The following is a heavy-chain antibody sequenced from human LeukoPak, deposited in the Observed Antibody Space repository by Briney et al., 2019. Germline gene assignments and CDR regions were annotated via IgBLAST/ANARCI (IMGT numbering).Heavy chain of an antibody. J-gene: IGHJ4*02. CDR1: GFTFSSHG. V-gene: IGHV3-23*01. Sequence: GGSLRLSCAASGFTFSSHGMNWVRQAPGKGLEWVSGIRGDGVTTYYADSVKGRFTISRDNARKSLYLQMFSLRVEDTAVYYCAREQTRGGDLDYWGQGAQITVSS. CDR3: AREQTRGGDLDY. CDR2: IRGDGVTT. D-gene: IGHD1/OR15-1a*01.